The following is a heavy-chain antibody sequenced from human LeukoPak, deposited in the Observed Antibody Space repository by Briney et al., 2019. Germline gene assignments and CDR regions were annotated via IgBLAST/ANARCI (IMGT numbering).Heavy chain of an antibody. J-gene: IGHJ4*02. V-gene: IGHV1-2*06. Sequence: ASVKVSCKASGYTSTGYYMHWVRQAPGQGLEWMGRINPNSGGTNYAQEFQGRVTMTRDTSISTAYMELSRLRSDDTAVYYCARDRRSGWYYFDYWGQGTLVTVSS. CDR2: INPNSGGT. D-gene: IGHD6-19*01. CDR1: GYTSTGYY. CDR3: ARDRRSGWYYFDY.